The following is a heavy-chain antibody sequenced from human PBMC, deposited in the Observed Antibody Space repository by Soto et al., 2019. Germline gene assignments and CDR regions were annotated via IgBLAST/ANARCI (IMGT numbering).Heavy chain of an antibody. CDR3: ARGAVTGTSLFDY. D-gene: IGHD6-19*01. V-gene: IGHV3-48*02. CDR1: GFTLTTYS. J-gene: IGHJ4*02. Sequence: GGSLRLSCAVSGFTLTTYSMNWVRQAPGKGLEWISFINKNGFTIYCADSVKGRFTISRDYAKNSLYLQMDSLRHEDTAVYYCARGAVTGTSLFDYWGLGTLVTVSS. CDR2: INKNGFTI.